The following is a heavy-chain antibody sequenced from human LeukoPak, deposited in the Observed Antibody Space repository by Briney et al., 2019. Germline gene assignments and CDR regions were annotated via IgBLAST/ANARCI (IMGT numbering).Heavy chain of an antibody. V-gene: IGHV1-2*06. J-gene: IGHJ4*02. Sequence: GASVKVSCKASGYTITGYYMHWVRQAPGQGLEWMGRLNPNSGGTNYAQKFQGRVAMTRDTSISTAYMELSRLTSADTAVYYCARGPGIVATGTDFFDYWGQGTLVTVSS. CDR2: LNPNSGGT. CDR1: GYTITGYY. D-gene: IGHD6-13*01. CDR3: ARGPGIVATGTDFFDY.